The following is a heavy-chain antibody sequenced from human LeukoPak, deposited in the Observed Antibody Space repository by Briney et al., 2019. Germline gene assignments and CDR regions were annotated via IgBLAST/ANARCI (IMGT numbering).Heavy chain of an antibody. J-gene: IGHJ4*02. CDR2: IYSGGRT. Sequence: GGSLRLSCPASGFSASRNYMTWVSQAPGKGLEWVSVIYSGGRTDYADSVKGRFTISRDNSKNTLYLQMSRLRAEDTAVYYCANGYSPQLDYWGQGTLVTVSS. D-gene: IGHD2-15*01. V-gene: IGHV3-53*01. CDR3: ANGYSPQLDY. CDR1: GFSASRNY.